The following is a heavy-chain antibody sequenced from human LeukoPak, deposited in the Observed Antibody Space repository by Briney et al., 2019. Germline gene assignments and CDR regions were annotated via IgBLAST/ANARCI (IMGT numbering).Heavy chain of an antibody. CDR2: VSYSGTT. D-gene: IGHD3-10*01. CDR1: GGSISSSSFF. Sequence: PSETLSLTCTASGGSISSSSFFWAWIRQPPGKGLEWIGTVSYSGTTYYSPSLKSRVTISVDTSKNQFSLKLNSVTAADTAVYYCARHYGPWGQGTLVTVSS. J-gene: IGHJ5*02. CDR3: ARHYGP. V-gene: IGHV4-39*01.